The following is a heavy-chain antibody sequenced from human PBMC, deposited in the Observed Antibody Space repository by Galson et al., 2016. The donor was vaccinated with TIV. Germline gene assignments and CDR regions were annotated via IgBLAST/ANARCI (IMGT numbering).Heavy chain of an antibody. CDR2: ASTTSSLI. Sequence: SLRLSCAASGFTFSVYNMNWVRQAPGKGLEWISYASTTSSLIYYADSVRGRFTISRDNAKNSLYLQMNSLRADDTAVYYCAREGRDGYNPSFDYWGQGTLVTVSS. V-gene: IGHV3-48*01. CDR1: GFTFSVYN. CDR3: AREGRDGYNPSFDY. J-gene: IGHJ4*02. D-gene: IGHD5-24*01.